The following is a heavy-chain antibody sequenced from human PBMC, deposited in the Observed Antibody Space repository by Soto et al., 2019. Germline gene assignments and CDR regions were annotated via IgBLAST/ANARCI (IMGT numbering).Heavy chain of an antibody. V-gene: IGHV3-30*18. CDR2: MSYDGSNE. J-gene: IGHJ4*02. Sequence: QVQLVESGGGVVQPGRSLRLSCAASGFTFSHYAMHWVRQAPGKGLEWVALMSYDGSNEYYADSVKGRFTISRDNSKNTLYLQMNSVRAEDTAVYYCAKDGSHNFDYGGQGTLVTVSS. CDR3: AKDGSHNFDY. D-gene: IGHD1-26*01. CDR1: GFTFSHYA.